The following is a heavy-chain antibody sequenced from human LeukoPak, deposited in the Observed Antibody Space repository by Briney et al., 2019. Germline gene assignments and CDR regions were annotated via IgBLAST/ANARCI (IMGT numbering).Heavy chain of an antibody. J-gene: IGHJ5*02. V-gene: IGHV4-59*12. Sequence: SETLSLTCTVSGGSISNYFWSWIRQPPGKGLEWIGFITYSGSTDHNPSLKSRVTMSVDTSKNQFSLKLSSVTAADTAVYYCARYYDFWSLDPWGQGTLVTVSS. CDR3: ARYYDFWSLDP. D-gene: IGHD3-3*01. CDR2: ITYSGST. CDR1: GGSISNYF.